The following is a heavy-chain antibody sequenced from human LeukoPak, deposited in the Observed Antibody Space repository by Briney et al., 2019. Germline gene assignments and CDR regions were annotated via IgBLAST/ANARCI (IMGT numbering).Heavy chain of an antibody. CDR1: GGSISSYY. J-gene: IGHJ4*02. CDR2: IYYSGTT. CDR3: ARPGITSIDY. D-gene: IGHD3-10*01. V-gene: IGHV4-59*08. Sequence: TSETLSLTCTVSGGSISSYYWSWIRQPPGKGLEWIGYIYYSGTTNYNPSLKSRVTISVDTSKNQFSLKLSSVTAADTAVYYCARPGITSIDYWGQGTLVTVSS.